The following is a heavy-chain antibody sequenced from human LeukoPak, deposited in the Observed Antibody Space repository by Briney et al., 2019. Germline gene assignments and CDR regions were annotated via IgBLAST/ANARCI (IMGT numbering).Heavy chain of an antibody. CDR1: GFTFSTYW. CDR2: INPDGSSS. J-gene: IGHJ6*02. Sequence: PGGSLRLSCAASGFTFSTYWMHWVRQAPGKGVVWVSLINPDGSSSDYADSVNGRFTISSDTAKNTLYLQMNSLRAEDTAVYYCARSYYDSSMDVWGQGTTVTVSS. V-gene: IGHV3-74*01. CDR3: ARSYYDSSMDV. D-gene: IGHD3-22*01.